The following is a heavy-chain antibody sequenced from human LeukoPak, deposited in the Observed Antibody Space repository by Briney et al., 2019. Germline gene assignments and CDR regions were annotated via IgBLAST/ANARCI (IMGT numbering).Heavy chain of an antibody. CDR1: GFTFSDYY. J-gene: IGHJ6*03. D-gene: IGHD1-1*01. Sequence: GGSLRLSCAASGFTFSDYYMSWIRQAPGKGLEWVSYISSSGSTIYYADSVKGRFTISRDNAKNSLYLQMNSLRAEDTAVYYCARAQLEGDRYYYYYMDVWGKGTTVTVSS. V-gene: IGHV3-11*01. CDR3: ARAQLEGDRYYYYYMDV. CDR2: ISSSGSTI.